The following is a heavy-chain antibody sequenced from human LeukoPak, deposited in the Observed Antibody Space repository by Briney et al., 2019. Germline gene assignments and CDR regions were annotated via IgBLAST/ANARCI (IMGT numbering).Heavy chain of an antibody. J-gene: IGHJ4*02. CDR1: GGSMSSYY. Sequence: SETLSLTCSVSGGSMSSYYWSWIRQSPGKGLEWIGYIYHSGSTDYNSSLKSRVTISEDTSKKQFSLKVSSVTAADTAVYYCARLSTVTTSFDYWGQGTLVTVSS. V-gene: IGHV4-59*01. CDR2: IYHSGST. D-gene: IGHD4-11*01. CDR3: ARLSTVTTSFDY.